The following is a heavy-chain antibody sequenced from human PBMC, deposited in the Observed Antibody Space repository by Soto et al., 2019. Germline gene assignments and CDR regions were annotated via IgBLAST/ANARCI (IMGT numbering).Heavy chain of an antibody. Sequence: SETLSLTCAAYGGSFSSYYLTWIRQPPGKGLEWIAEINHSGTTYYNPSLKSRVSISVDTSKNQFSLKLTSVTAADTAVYYCASGPGSGWYWFDPWGQGSLVTVSS. CDR3: ASGPGSGWYWFDP. D-gene: IGHD6-19*01. J-gene: IGHJ5*02. V-gene: IGHV4-34*01. CDR1: GGSFSSYY. CDR2: INHSGTT.